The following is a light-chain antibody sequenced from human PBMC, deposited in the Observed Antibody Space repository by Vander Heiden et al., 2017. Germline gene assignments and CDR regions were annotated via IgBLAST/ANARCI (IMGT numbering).Light chain of an antibody. CDR2: AAS. CDR3: QQLNSYPPT. V-gene: IGKV1-9*01. CDR1: QGISSY. Sequence: DIQLIQSPSFLSESVGDRVTITCRASQGISSYLAWYQQKPGKAPKLLIYAASTVQSGVPSRFSGSGSGTEFTLTISSLQPEDFATYYCQQLNSYPPTFGGGTKVEIK. J-gene: IGKJ4*01.